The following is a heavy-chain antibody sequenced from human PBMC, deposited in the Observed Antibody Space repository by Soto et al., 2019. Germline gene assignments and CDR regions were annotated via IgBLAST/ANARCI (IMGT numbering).Heavy chain of an antibody. CDR1: GFTFSNYG. CDR2: VSHNGNDK. J-gene: IGHJ6*02. V-gene: IGHV3-30*03. Sequence: LRLSCAASGFTFSNYGMHWVRQAPGKGLEWVAIVSHNGNDKYYVDSVKGRFTISRDNAEKSLYLQMNSLRAEDTAVYYCARGIQQLDSWGQGTTVTVSS. D-gene: IGHD6-13*01. CDR3: ARGIQQLDS.